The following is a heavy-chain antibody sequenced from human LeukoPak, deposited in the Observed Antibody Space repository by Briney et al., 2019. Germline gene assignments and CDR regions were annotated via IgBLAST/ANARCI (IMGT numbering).Heavy chain of an antibody. D-gene: IGHD3-22*01. CDR2: IYSGGST. V-gene: IGHV3-66*01. J-gene: IGHJ4*02. CDR1: GFTFSSYS. Sequence: PGGSLRLSCAASGFTFSSYSMSWVRQAPGKGLEWVSVIYSGGSTYYADSVKGRFTISRDNSKNTLYLQMNSLRAEDTAVYYCASSSHYYDSSGYPFDYWGQGTLVTVSS. CDR3: ASSSHYYDSSGYPFDY.